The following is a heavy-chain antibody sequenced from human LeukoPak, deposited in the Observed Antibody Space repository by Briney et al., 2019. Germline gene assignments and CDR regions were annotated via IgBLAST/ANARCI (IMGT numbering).Heavy chain of an antibody. CDR1: GFIFSHYA. CDR3: ARESHGPYSSSWYGYFDY. Sequence: GGSLRLSCAASGFIFSHYAMSWVRQAPGKGLEWVSAISKSGGDTYYADPVKGRFAISRDNSKNMLFLQMNSLRAEDTAVYYCARESHGPYSSSWYGYFDYWGQGTLVTVSS. V-gene: IGHV3-23*01. CDR2: ISKSGGDT. D-gene: IGHD6-13*01. J-gene: IGHJ4*02.